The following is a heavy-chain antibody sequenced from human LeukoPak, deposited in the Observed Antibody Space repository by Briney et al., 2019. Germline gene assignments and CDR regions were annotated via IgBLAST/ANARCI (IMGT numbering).Heavy chain of an antibody. CDR1: GFPFSDFS. Sequence: PGGSLRLSCATSGFPFSDFSMTWVRQAPGKGLEWISTTNSGGTTTYYAESVKGRFTISRDNFKNALYLQMSSLRVEDTALYYCAKQSYARSLGEGGPGTLVTVSS. J-gene: IGHJ4*02. CDR3: AKQSYARSLGE. D-gene: IGHD3-10*02. CDR2: TNSGGTTT. V-gene: IGHV3-23*01.